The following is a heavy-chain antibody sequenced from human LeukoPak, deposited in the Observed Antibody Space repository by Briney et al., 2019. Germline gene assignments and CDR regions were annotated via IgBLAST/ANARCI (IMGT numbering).Heavy chain of an antibody. CDR2: IKQDGSDE. CDR3: AARNYELGRQI. Sequence: GGSLRLSCAAAGFTFSSFVMNCVRQAPGKGLEWVANIKQDGSDEYYVDSVKGRFTISRDNAKNSLYLQMNSLRVEDTAVYYCAARNYELGRQIWGQGTMVTVSS. J-gene: IGHJ3*02. V-gene: IGHV3-7*05. D-gene: IGHD4-11*01. CDR1: GFTFSSFV.